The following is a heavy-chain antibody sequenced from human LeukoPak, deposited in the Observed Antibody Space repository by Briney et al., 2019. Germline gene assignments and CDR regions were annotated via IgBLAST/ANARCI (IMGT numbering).Heavy chain of an antibody. CDR3: ARGGDDYGDYIRNWFDP. CDR2: IKLDGSEK. D-gene: IGHD4-17*01. J-gene: IGHJ5*02. V-gene: IGHV3-7*01. Sequence: GGSLRLSCAASGFIFSNYWMSWVRQAPGKGLECVATIKLDGSEKYYVDSVKGRFTTSRDNSKNTLYLQMGSLRAEDMAVYYCARGGDDYGDYIRNWFDPWGQGTLVTVSS. CDR1: GFIFSNYW.